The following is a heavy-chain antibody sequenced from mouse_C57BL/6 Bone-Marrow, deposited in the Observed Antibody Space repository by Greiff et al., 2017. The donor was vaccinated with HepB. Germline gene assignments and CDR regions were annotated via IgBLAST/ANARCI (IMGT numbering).Heavy chain of an antibody. CDR2: ISDGGSYT. J-gene: IGHJ2*01. Sequence: EVQLQESGGDLVKPGGSLKLSCAASGFTFSSYAMSWVRQTPEKRLEWVATISDGGSYTYYPDNVKGRFTISRDNAKNNLYLQMSHLKSEDTAMYYCAREGIYYDYEPHYFDYWGQGTTLTVSS. V-gene: IGHV5-4*01. D-gene: IGHD2-4*01. CDR3: AREGIYYDYEPHYFDY. CDR1: GFTFSSYA.